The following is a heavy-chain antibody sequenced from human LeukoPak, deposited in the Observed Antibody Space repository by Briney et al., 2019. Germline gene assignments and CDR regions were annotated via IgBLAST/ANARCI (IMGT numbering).Heavy chain of an antibody. D-gene: IGHD4-17*01. Sequence: GGSLRLSCAASGFTFSSYGMHWVRQAPGKGLEWVAVISYDGSNKYYADSVKGRFTISRDNSKNTLYLQMNSLRAEDTAVYYCAKGEHGDLRWYYFDYWGQGTLVTVSS. CDR2: ISYDGSNK. CDR1: GFTFSSYG. J-gene: IGHJ4*02. V-gene: IGHV3-30*18. CDR3: AKGEHGDLRWYYFDY.